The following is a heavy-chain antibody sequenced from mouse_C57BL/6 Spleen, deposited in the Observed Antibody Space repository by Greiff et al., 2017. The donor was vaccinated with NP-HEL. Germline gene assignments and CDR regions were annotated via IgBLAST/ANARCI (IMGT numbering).Heavy chain of an antibody. CDR2: INPSNGGT. D-gene: IGHD4-1*01. Sequence: VQLQQPGTELVKPGASVKLSCKASGYTFTSYWMHWVKQRPGQGLEWIGNINPSNGGTNYNEKFKSKATLTVDKSSSTAYMQLSSLTSEDSAVYYCARWGAGTTYYFDYWGQGTTLTVSS. V-gene: IGHV1-53*01. CDR3: ARWGAGTTYYFDY. J-gene: IGHJ2*01. CDR1: GYTFTSYW.